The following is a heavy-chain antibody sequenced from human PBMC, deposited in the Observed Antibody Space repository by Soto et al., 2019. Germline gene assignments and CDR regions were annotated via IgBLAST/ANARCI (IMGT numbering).Heavy chain of an antibody. Sequence: QVQLVQSGAEVKKPGASVKVSCKASGYTFTSYGISWVRQAPGQGLEWMGWISAYNGNTNYAQKLQGRVTMTTDTSTSPACLELRSLRSDATAVYSCAAGSGSYGVKSVYWGQGTLVTVSS. CDR3: AAGSGSYGVKSVY. CDR2: ISAYNGNT. CDR1: GYTFTSYG. J-gene: IGHJ4*02. D-gene: IGHD3-10*01. V-gene: IGHV1-18*01.